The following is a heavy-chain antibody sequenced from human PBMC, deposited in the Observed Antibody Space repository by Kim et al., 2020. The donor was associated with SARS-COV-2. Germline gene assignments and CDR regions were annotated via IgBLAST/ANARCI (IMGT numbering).Heavy chain of an antibody. CDR2: ISSSSSTI. D-gene: IGHD6-19*01. CDR3: AGGGKWLVGGAYYYYYYGMDV. CDR1: GFTFSSYS. Sequence: GGSLRLSCAASGFTFSSYSMNWVRQAPGKGLEWVSYISSSSSTIYYADSVKGRFTISRDNAKNSLYLQMNSRRDEDTAVYYCAGGGKWLVGGAYYYYYYGMDVWGQVTTVTVSS. V-gene: IGHV3-48*02. J-gene: IGHJ6*02.